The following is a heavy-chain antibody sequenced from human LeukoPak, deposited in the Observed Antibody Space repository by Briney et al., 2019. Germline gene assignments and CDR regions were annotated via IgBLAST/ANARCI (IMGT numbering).Heavy chain of an antibody. CDR2: IYSGGNT. J-gene: IGHJ4*02. CDR1: EFTVSSNY. V-gene: IGHV3-53*01. CDR3: ARVRNPEY. D-gene: IGHD1-14*01. Sequence: PGGSLRLSCAASEFTVSSNYMSWVRQAPGKGLEWVAIIYSGGNTNYADSVKGRFTISRDNSKNTLYLQMNNLRAEDRAVYYCARVRNPEYWGQGTLVTVSS.